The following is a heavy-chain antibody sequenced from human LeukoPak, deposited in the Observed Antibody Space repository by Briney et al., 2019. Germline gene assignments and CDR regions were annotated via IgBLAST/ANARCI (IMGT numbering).Heavy chain of an antibody. CDR3: AKXHGSSDWYYFDY. CDR2: IKQDGSEK. Sequence: GXSLXXSCAASGFTLSSYWMSWVRQAPGKGLEWVANIKQDGSEKYYVDSVKGRFTISRDNVKNSLYLQMNTLRADDTAVYYXAKXHGSSDWYYFDYWGQGTLVTVSS. CDR1: GFTLSSYW. V-gene: IGHV3-7*01. J-gene: IGHJ4*02. D-gene: IGHD6-13*01.